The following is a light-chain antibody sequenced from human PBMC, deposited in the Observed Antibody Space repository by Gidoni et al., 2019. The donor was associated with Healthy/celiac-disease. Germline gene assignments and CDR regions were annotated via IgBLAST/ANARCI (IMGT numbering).Light chain of an antibody. CDR3: QSADSSGTYVV. Sequence: SYELTQPPSVSVSPGQTARITCSGDELPKQYAYWYQQKQGQAPVLVIYKDSERPSGIPERFSGSSSGTTVTLTISGVQAEDEADYYCQSADSSGTYVVFGGGTKLTVL. J-gene: IGLJ2*01. CDR2: KDS. V-gene: IGLV3-25*03. CDR1: ELPKQY.